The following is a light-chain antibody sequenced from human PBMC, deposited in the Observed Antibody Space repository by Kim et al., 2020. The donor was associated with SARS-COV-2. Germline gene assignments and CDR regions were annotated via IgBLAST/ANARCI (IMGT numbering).Light chain of an antibody. CDR2: DDS. Sequence: APGKTATITCGGTDIGSKSVNWYQRRPGQAPVVVIYDDSDRPSGITERFSGSNSGNTATLTISRVEAEDEADYYCHVWDRSSDHYVFGTGTKVTVL. CDR3: HVWDRSSDHYV. CDR1: DIGSKS. V-gene: IGLV3-21*03. J-gene: IGLJ1*01.